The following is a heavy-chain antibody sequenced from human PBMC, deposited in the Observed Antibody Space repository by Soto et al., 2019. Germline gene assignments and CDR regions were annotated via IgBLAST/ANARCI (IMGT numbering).Heavy chain of an antibody. Sequence: QVQLVESGGGVVQPGRSLRLSCAASGFTFSSYAMHWVRQAPGKGLEWVAVISYDGSNKYYADSVKGRFTISRDNSKNTLYLQMNSLRAEDTAVYYCARDKMPFYGEDAEYFQHWGQGTLVTVSS. V-gene: IGHV3-30-3*01. CDR3: ARDKMPFYGEDAEYFQH. D-gene: IGHD4-17*01. CDR1: GFTFSSYA. J-gene: IGHJ1*01. CDR2: ISYDGSNK.